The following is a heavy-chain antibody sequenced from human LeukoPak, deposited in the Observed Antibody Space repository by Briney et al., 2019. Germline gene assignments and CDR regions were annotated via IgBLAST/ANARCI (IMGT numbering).Heavy chain of an antibody. V-gene: IGHV3-30*18. Sequence: GSLRPSFAASGFPFSSYGMHWVRRAPGKGLEWVAVISYDGSNKYYADSVKGRFTISRDNSKNTLYLQMNSLRAEDTAVYYCAKDEYQLLWGFDYWGQGTLVTVSS. D-gene: IGHD2-2*01. J-gene: IGHJ4*02. CDR1: GFPFSSYG. CDR2: ISYDGSNK. CDR3: AKDEYQLLWGFDY.